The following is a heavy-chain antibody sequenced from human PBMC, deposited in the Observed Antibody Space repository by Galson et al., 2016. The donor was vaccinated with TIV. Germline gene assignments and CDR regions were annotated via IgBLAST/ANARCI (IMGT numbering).Heavy chain of an antibody. CDR1: GYIFTTYY. CDR2: LNPSGVTT. V-gene: IGHV1-46*01. J-gene: IGHJ4*02. D-gene: IGHD5-12*01. Sequence: SVKVSCKESGYIFTTYYIHWVRQAPGQGLEWMGMLNPSGVTTSYAEKFQDRVTMSMDTSTSTFYMELSSLTSEDTAIYYCSREKYSGFGFWGQGTLVTVSS. CDR3: SREKYSGFGF.